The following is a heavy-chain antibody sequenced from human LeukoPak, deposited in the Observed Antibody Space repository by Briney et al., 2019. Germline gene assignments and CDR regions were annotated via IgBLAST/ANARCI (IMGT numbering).Heavy chain of an antibody. D-gene: IGHD1-26*01. J-gene: IGHJ3*02. Sequence: SETLSLTCAVYGGSFSGYYWSWIRQPPGKGLEWIGEINPSGSTNHNPSLKSRVTISVDTSKNQFSLSLSSVTAADTAVYFCARPIVDWELLGRAFDIWGQGTMVIVSS. V-gene: IGHV4-34*01. CDR3: ARPIVDWELLGRAFDI. CDR2: INPSGST. CDR1: GGSFSGYY.